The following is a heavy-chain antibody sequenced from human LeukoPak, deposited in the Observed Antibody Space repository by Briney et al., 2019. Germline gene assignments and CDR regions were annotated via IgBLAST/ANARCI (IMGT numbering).Heavy chain of an antibody. CDR1: GGSISSYY. J-gene: IGHJ3*02. V-gene: IGHV4-59*01. CDR2: IYYSGST. D-gene: IGHD6-19*01. Sequence: SETLSLTCTVSGGSISSYYWSWIRQPPGKGLEWIGYIYYSGSTNYNPSLKSRVTISVDTSKNQFSLKLSSVTAADTAVYYCARVTAVALKEISPSYAFDIWGQGTMVTVSS. CDR3: ARVTAVALKEISPSYAFDI.